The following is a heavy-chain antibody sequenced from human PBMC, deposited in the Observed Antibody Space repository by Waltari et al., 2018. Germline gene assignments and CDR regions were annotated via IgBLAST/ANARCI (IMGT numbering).Heavy chain of an antibody. J-gene: IGHJ4*02. CDR3: ARLIAARRQFDY. Sequence: EVQLVESGGGLVQPGGSLRLSCAASGFTFSSYWMSWGRQAPGKGLEWVANIKQDGSEKSYVDSVKGRFTISRDNAKNSLYLQMNSLRAEDTAVYYCARLIAARRQFDYWGQGTLVTVSS. CDR1: GFTFSSYW. D-gene: IGHD6-6*01. V-gene: IGHV3-7*01. CDR2: IKQDGSEK.